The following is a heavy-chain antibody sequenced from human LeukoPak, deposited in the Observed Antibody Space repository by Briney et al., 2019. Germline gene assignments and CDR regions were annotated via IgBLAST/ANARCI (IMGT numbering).Heavy chain of an antibody. CDR1: GFTFSSYS. Sequence: GGSLRLSCAASGFTFSSYSMNWVRQAPGKGLEWVSSISSSSSYIYYADSVKGRFTISRDNAKNSLYLQMNSLRAEDTAVYYCARDPNKKTYGDYPAYAFDIWGQGTMVTVSS. V-gene: IGHV3-21*01. CDR3: ARDPNKKTYGDYPAYAFDI. CDR2: ISSSSSYI. J-gene: IGHJ3*02. D-gene: IGHD4-17*01.